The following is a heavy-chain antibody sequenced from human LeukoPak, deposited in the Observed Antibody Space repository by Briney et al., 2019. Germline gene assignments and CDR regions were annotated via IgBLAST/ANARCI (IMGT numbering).Heavy chain of an antibody. D-gene: IGHD3-3*01. Sequence: GGSLRLSCAASGFSFSSYWMSWVRQAPGKGLEWVANIKQDGSEKYHVDSVKGRFTISRDNAKNSLYLQMNSLRAEDTAVYYCARGSAYYDFWTGYDYWGQGTLVTVSS. V-gene: IGHV3-7*01. CDR1: GFSFSSYW. CDR2: IKQDGSEK. J-gene: IGHJ4*02. CDR3: ARGSAYYDFWTGYDY.